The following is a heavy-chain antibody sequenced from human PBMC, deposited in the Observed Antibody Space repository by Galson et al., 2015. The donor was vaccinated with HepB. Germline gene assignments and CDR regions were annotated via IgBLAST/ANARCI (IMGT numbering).Heavy chain of an antibody. J-gene: IGHJ4*02. CDR1: GFSASNNY. Sequence: SLRLSCAASGFSASNNYMSWVRQAPGKGLEWVSIIYGSGTTYYADSVKGRFTISRDSSKNILFLQMDSVRADDTAVYFCTRVPYGAARMYYFDYWGQGTRVTVSS. D-gene: IGHD6-6*01. V-gene: IGHV3-66*01. CDR3: TRVPYGAARMYYFDY. CDR2: IYGSGTT.